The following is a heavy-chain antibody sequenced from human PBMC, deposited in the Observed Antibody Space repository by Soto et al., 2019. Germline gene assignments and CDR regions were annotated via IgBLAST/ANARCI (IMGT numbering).Heavy chain of an antibody. Sequence: QVQLVESGGGVVQPGRSLRLSCAASGFTFSSYAMHWVRQAPGKGLEWVAVISYDGGNKYYADSVKGRFTISRDNSKNTLYLQINSLRAEDTAVYYCASPDYGSGSYPDCWGQGTLVTVSS. J-gene: IGHJ4*02. CDR2: ISYDGGNK. CDR3: ASPDYGSGSYPDC. V-gene: IGHV3-30-3*01. D-gene: IGHD3-10*01. CDR1: GFTFSSYA.